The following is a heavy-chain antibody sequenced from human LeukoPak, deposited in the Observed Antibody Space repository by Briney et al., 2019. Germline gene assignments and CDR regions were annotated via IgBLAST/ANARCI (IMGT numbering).Heavy chain of an antibody. V-gene: IGHV3-74*01. CDR3: ARDDELELLDY. D-gene: IGHD1-7*01. J-gene: IGHJ4*02. CDR2: INSDGSST. CDR1: GFTFSSYW. Sequence: GGSLRLSRAASGFTFSSYWMHWVRQAPGKGLVWVSRINSDGSSTSYADSVKGRFTISRDNAKNTLYLQMNSLRAEDTAVYYCARDDELELLDYWGQGTLVTVSS.